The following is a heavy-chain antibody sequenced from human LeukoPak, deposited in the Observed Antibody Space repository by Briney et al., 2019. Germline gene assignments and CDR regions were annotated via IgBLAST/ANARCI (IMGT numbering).Heavy chain of an antibody. CDR1: GGSFSGYY. Sequence: SETLSLTRAVYGGSFSGYYWSWIRQPPGKGLEWIGEINHSGSTNYNPSLKSRVTISVDTSKNQFSLKLSSVTAADTAVYYCARGGNYEPHVIDYWGQGTLVTVSS. D-gene: IGHD4-11*01. CDR2: INHSGST. V-gene: IGHV4-34*01. CDR3: ARGGNYEPHVIDY. J-gene: IGHJ4*02.